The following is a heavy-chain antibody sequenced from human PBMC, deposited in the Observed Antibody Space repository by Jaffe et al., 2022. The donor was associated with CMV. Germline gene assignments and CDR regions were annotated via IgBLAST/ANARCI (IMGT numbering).Heavy chain of an antibody. CDR1: GFTFSSYE. V-gene: IGHV3-48*03. CDR2: ISSSGSTI. D-gene: IGHD3-10*01. CDR3: ARNGGFGELYYYMDV. Sequence: EVQLVESGGGLVQPGGSLRLSCAASGFTFSSYEMNWVRQAPGKGLEWVSYISSSGSTIYYADSVKGRFTISRDNAKNSLYLQMNSLRAEDTAVYYCARNGGFGELYYYMDVWGKGTTVTVSS. J-gene: IGHJ6*03.